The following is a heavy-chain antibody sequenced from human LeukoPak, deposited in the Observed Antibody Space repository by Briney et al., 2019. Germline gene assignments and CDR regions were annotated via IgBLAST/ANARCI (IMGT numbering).Heavy chain of an antibody. CDR1: GITLNNNA. D-gene: IGHD3-10*01. V-gene: IGHV3-23*01. Sequence: GESLRLSCAASGITLNNNAMSWVRQAPGKGPEWVSGISINGGTTYYADSVKGRFTISRDNSKNTLYLQMNSLRAEDTAVYYCAKDLRSLYESGNYGWFDPWGQGALVTVSS. CDR3: AKDLRSLYESGNYGWFDP. J-gene: IGHJ5*02. CDR2: ISINGGTT.